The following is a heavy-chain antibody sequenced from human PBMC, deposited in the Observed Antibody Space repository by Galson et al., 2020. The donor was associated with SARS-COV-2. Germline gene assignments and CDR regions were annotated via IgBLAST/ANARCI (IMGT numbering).Heavy chain of an antibody. CDR2: INWNGGST. CDR3: AGARHYDILTGYYRKAFDI. CDR1: GFTFDDYG. J-gene: IGHJ3*02. Sequence: GGSLRLSCAASGFTFDDYGMSWVRQAPGKGLEWVSGINWNGGSTGYADSVKGRFTISRDNAKNSLYLQMNSLRAEDTALYYCAGARHYDILTGYYRKAFDIWGQGTMVTVSA. V-gene: IGHV3-20*04. D-gene: IGHD3-9*01.